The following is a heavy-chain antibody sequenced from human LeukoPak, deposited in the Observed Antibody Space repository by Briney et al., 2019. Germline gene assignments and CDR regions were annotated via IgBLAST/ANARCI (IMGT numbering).Heavy chain of an antibody. Sequence: PGESLKISCKGSGYSFTSYWIGWVRQMPGKGLEWMGIIYPGDSDTRYSPSFQGQVTISADKSISTAYLQWSSLKASDTAMYYCARSDLVYVWGSYRFVDAFDIWGQGTMVTVSS. CDR3: ARSDLVYVWGSYRFVDAFDI. J-gene: IGHJ3*02. D-gene: IGHD3-16*02. CDR2: IYPGDSDT. CDR1: GYSFTSYW. V-gene: IGHV5-51*01.